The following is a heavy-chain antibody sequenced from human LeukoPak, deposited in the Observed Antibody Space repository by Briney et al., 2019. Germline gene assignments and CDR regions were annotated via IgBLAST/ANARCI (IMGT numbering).Heavy chain of an antibody. D-gene: IGHD2-2*01. CDR2: FDPEDGET. V-gene: IGHV1-24*01. J-gene: IGHJ4*02. Sequence: GASVKVSCKVSGYTLTELSMHWVRQAPGKGLEWMGGFDPEDGETIYAQKFQGSVTMTEDTSTDTAYMELSSLRSEDTAVYYCATGLYCSSTSCSFDYWGQGTLVTVSS. CDR3: ATGLYCSSTSCSFDY. CDR1: GYTLTELS.